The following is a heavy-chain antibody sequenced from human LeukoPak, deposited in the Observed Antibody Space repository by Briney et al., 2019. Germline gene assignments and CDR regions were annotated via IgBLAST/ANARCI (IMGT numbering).Heavy chain of an antibody. CDR2: IYPGDSDT. CDR3: ARLDYDILTGYFPFDY. V-gene: IGHV5-51*01. CDR1: GYSFTSYW. D-gene: IGHD3-9*01. Sequence: GESLKIPCKGSGYSFTSYWIGWVRQMPGKGLEWMGIIYPGDSDTRYSPSFQGQVTISADKSISTAYLQWSSLKASDTAMYYCARLDYDILTGYFPFDYWGQGTLVTVSS. J-gene: IGHJ4*02.